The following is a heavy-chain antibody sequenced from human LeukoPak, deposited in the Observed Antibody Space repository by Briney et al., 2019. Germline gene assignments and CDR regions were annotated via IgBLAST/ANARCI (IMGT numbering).Heavy chain of an antibody. CDR2: IIPIFGTA. CDR1: GGTFRRFA. CDR3: ARVVTPRYCTSTSCYLKGWFDP. J-gene: IGHJ5*02. D-gene: IGHD2-2*01. V-gene: IGHV1-69*13. Sequence: GASVKVSCKASGGTFRRFAMSWVRQAPGQGLEWMGGIIPIFGTANYAQKFQGSVTITADEFTSTAYMELSSLRSEDTAVYYCARVVTPRYCTSTSCYLKGWFDPWGQGTLVTVSS.